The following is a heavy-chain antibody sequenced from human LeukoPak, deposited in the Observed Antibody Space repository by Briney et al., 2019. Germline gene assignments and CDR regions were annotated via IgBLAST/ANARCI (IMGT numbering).Heavy chain of an antibody. CDR1: GYTFTGYY. J-gene: IGHJ5*02. CDR3: ARDPIVGFWSGLLDP. D-gene: IGHD3-3*01. V-gene: IGHV1-2*02. Sequence: VASVKVSCKASGYTFTGYYMHWVRQAPGQGLEWMGWINPNSGGTNYAQKFQGRVTMTRDTSISTAYMELSRLRSDDTAVYYCARDPIVGFWSGLLDPWGQGTLVTVSS. CDR2: INPNSGGT.